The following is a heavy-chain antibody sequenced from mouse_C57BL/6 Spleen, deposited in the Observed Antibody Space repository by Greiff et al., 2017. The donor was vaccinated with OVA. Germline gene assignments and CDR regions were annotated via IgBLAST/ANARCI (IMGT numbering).Heavy chain of an antibody. V-gene: IGHV1-55*01. D-gene: IGHD2-5*01. CDR3: ARYSKYEGFDY. CDR2: IYPGSGGT. CDR1: GYTFTSYW. Sequence: QVQLQQPGAELVKPGASVKMSCKASGYTFTSYWITWVKQRPGQGLEWIGDIYPGSGGTNYNEKFKSKATLTVDTSSSTAYLQLSSLTSEDSAVYYCARYSKYEGFDYWGQGTTLTVSS. J-gene: IGHJ2*01.